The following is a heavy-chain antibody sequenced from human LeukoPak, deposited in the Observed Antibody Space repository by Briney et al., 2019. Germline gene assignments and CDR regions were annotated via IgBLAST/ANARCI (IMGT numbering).Heavy chain of an antibody. CDR1: GYTFTSYD. CDR3: ARDGGYSYGDLDY. V-gene: IGHV1-8*03. D-gene: IGHD5-18*01. Sequence: GASVTVSCKASGYTFTSYDINWVRQATGQGLEWMGWMNPNSGNTGYAQKFQGRVTITRNTSISTAYMELSSLRPEDTAVYYCARDGGYSYGDLDYWGQGTLVTVSS. CDR2: MNPNSGNT. J-gene: IGHJ4*02.